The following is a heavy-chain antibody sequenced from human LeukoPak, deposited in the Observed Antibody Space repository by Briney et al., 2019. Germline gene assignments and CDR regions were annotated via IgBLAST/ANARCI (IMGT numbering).Heavy chain of an antibody. CDR3: ARGRASGIAAAGTYYFDY. J-gene: IGHJ4*02. Sequence: SETLSLTCTVSGGSISSGGYYWSWIRQHPGKGLEWIGYIYYSGSTYYNPSLKSRVTISVDTSKNQFSLKLSSVTAADTAVYYCARGRASGIAAAGTYYFDYWGREPWSPSPQ. CDR2: IYYSGST. V-gene: IGHV4-31*03. D-gene: IGHD6-13*01. CDR1: GGSISSGGYY.